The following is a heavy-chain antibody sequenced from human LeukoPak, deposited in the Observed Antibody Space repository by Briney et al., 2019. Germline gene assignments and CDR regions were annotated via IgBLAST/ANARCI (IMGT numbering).Heavy chain of an antibody. CDR3: ARDLMAYCGGDCYSALDY. V-gene: IGHV1-18*01. CDR2: ISAYNGNT. D-gene: IGHD2-21*02. Sequence: ASVKVSCKASGYTFTSYGISWVRQAPGQGLEWMGWISAYNGNTNYAHELQGRVTMTTDTSTSTAYMELRSLRSDDTAVYYCARDLMAYCGGDCYSALDYWGQGTLVTVSS. J-gene: IGHJ4*02. CDR1: GYTFTSYG.